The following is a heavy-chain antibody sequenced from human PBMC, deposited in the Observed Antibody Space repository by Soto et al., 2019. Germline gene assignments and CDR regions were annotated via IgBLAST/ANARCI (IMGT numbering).Heavy chain of an antibody. J-gene: IGHJ4*02. D-gene: IGHD4-4*01. V-gene: IGHV3-7*05. CDR2: IKQDGSEK. Sequence: GGSLRFSCVASGFTFSSYWMSWVRQAPGKGLEWVANIKQDGSEKYYVDSVKGRFTISRDNAKNSLYLRMNSLRAEDTAVYYCARGDYSNYGLDYFDYWGQGTPVTVSS. CDR1: GFTFSSYW. CDR3: ARGDYSNYGLDYFDY.